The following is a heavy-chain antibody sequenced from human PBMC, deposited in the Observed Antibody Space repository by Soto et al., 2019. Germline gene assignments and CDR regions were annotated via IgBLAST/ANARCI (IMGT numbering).Heavy chain of an antibody. CDR3: AKDWINTWSFDY. D-gene: IGHD2-2*03. Sequence: GGSLRLSCAASGFTFSSYTMNWVRQAPGKGLEWLSSINRSGSTIYYADSVKGRFTISRGTSKNTLYLQMDSLSVEDTAVYYCAKDWINTWSFDYWGQGALVTVSS. CDR2: INRSGSTI. J-gene: IGHJ4*02. CDR1: GFTFSSYT. V-gene: IGHV3-48*01.